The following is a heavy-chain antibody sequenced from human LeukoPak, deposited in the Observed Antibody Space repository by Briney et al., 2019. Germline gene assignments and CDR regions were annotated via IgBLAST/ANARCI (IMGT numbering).Heavy chain of an antibody. CDR1: GFSLTTYG. Sequence: GGSLRLSCAASGFSLTTYGTHWLRQAPGKGLEWVAAIWYDGSRKFYGDSVKGRFTVSRDTSENTMYLQMNTLRVDDTAVYYCARGGGSGIDYWGQGTLVTVSS. V-gene: IGHV3-33*01. CDR2: IWYDGSRK. J-gene: IGHJ4*02. CDR3: ARGGGSGIDY. D-gene: IGHD3-10*01.